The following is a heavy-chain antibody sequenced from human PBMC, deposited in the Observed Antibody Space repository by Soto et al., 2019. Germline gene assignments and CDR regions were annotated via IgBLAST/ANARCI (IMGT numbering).Heavy chain of an antibody. CDR2: IYYSGST. V-gene: IGHV4-39*01. J-gene: IGHJ4*02. Sequence: QLQLQESGPGLVKASETLSLTCTVSGGSISSSTYYWGWIRQPPGKGLEWIGSIYYSGSTYYNPSLKSRVTISVDTSKNQFSLRLSSVTAADTAVYYCARQGANCSGATCYLAYWGQGTLVTVSS. CDR3: ARQGANCSGATCYLAY. CDR1: GGSISSSTYY. D-gene: IGHD2-15*01.